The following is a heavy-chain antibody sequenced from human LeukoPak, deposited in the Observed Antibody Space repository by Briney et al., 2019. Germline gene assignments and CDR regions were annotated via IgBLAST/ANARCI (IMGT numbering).Heavy chain of an antibody. CDR1: GFTFSSEA. D-gene: IGHD6-19*01. Sequence: PGGSLRLSCAASGFTFSSEAMTWVRQAPGKGLEWVSSISDSGRTTYYADSVKGRFTIPRDNSKSTVYLQMNSLRAEDTALYYCAKGLGFLPQFDYWGQGTLVAVSS. CDR2: ISDSGRTT. V-gene: IGHV3-23*01. J-gene: IGHJ4*02. CDR3: AKGLGFLPQFDY.